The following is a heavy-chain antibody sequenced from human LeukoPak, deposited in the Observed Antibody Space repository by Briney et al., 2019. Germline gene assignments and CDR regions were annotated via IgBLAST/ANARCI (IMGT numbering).Heavy chain of an antibody. CDR3: ARDSGWYYFDY. CDR1: GFTFSSYG. D-gene: IGHD6-19*01. V-gene: IGHV3-21*01. CDR2: ISSSSSYI. J-gene: IGHJ4*02. Sequence: PGGSLRLSCATSGFTFSSYGFHWVRQAPGKGLEWVSSISSSSSYIYYADSVKGRFTISRDNAKNSLYLQMNSLRAEDTAVYYCARDSGWYYFDYWGQGTLVTVSS.